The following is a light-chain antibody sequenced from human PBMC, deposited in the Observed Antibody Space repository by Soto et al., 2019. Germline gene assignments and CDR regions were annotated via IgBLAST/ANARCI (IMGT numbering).Light chain of an antibody. V-gene: IGKV1-39*01. CDR1: QDINLF. CDR2: AAS. J-gene: IGKJ1*01. CDR3: QQYFTTPRT. Sequence: IQLTHSTSSLSASVADTATNNLRASQDINLFLNWYQQQPGKAPQVLIYAASHLQRGVPSRFSGSGSGTYFTLTISSLQPEDFATYYCQQYFTTPRTFGQGTKVDIK.